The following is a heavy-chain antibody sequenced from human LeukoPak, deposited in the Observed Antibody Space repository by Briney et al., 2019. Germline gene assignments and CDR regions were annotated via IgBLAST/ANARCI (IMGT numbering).Heavy chain of an antibody. CDR2: IYYSGST. Sequence: SETLSLTCTVSGGSISSYYWSWIRQPPGKGLEWIGYIYYSGSTNYNPSLKSRVTMSVDTSKNQFSLKLSSVTAADTAVYYCARAVAATFDPWGQGTLVTVSS. V-gene: IGHV4-59*01. CDR3: ARAVAATFDP. D-gene: IGHD6-25*01. J-gene: IGHJ5*02. CDR1: GGSISSYY.